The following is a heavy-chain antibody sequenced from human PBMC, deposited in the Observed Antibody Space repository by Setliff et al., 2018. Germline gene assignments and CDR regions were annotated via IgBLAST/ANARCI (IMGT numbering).Heavy chain of an antibody. V-gene: IGHV3-7*03. Sequence: GGSLRLSCEAFGFTFNNYWMSWVRQAPGKGLEWVANIMQDGGAQYYLDSVKGRFTVSRDDGKNSLYLQMNSLRAEDTAVYYCSTKGVPGTGGQGTRVTVSS. J-gene: IGHJ4*02. CDR2: IMQDGGAQ. D-gene: IGHD1-1*01. CDR1: GFTFNNYW. CDR3: STKGVPGT.